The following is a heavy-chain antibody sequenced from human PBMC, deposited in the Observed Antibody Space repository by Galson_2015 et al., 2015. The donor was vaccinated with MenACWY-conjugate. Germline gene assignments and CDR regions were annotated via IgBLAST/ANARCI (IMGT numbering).Heavy chain of an antibody. CDR2: IKHDGSGK. J-gene: IGHJ3*01. D-gene: IGHD6-19*01. CDR3: ARAKEQWLSKTFDL. CDR1: GFTFSSSW. V-gene: IGHV3-7*01. Sequence: SLRLSCAASGFTFSSSWMGWVRQAPGKGLEWVGNIKHDGSGKYYVDAVKGRFIISRDNAKNSVYLQMDSLGVEDTAVYYCARAKEQWLSKTFDLWGQGTMVTVSS.